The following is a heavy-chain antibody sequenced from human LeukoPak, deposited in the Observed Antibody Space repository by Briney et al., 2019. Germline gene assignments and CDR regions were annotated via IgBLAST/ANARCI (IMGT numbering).Heavy chain of an antibody. D-gene: IGHD3-3*01. V-gene: IGHV1-18*01. CDR3: ASVIFWSGYHWLDP. CDR1: GYTFTNFG. Sequence: GASVKVSCKASGYTFTNFGISWVRQAPGQGLEWMGWISAYNGNTNYAQKFQGRVTMTTDTSTNTAYMDLRSLRSDDTAVYYCASVIFWSGYHWLDPWGQGTLVTVSS. CDR2: ISAYNGNT. J-gene: IGHJ5*02.